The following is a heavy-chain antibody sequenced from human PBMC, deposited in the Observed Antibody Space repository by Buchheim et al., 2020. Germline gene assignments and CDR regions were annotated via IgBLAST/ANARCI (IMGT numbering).Heavy chain of an antibody. V-gene: IGHV3-33*01. CDR2: IWYDGSNK. CDR3: ARAPSYDSSGHFDY. Sequence: QVQLVESGGGVVQPGRSLRLSCAASGFTFSSYGMHWVRQAPGKGLEWVAVIWYDGSNKYYADSVKGRFTISRDNSKNTLYLQMNSLRAEDTAVYYCARAPSYDSSGHFDYWGHGTL. J-gene: IGHJ4*01. CDR1: GFTFSSYG. D-gene: IGHD3-22*01.